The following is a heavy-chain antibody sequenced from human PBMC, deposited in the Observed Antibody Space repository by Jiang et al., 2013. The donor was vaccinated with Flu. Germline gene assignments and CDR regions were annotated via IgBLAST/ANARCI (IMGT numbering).Heavy chain of an antibody. J-gene: IGHJ3*02. Sequence: LESWGRAWYSRGGSLRLSCAASGFTFSSYAMSWVRQAPGKGLEWVSAISGSGGSTYYADSVKGRFTISRDNSKNTLYLQMNSLRAEDTAVYYCATTVGATGDAFDIWGQGTMVTVSS. CDR1: GFTFSSYA. CDR3: ATTVGATGDAFDI. D-gene: IGHD1-26*01. V-gene: IGHV3-23*01. CDR2: ISGSGGST.